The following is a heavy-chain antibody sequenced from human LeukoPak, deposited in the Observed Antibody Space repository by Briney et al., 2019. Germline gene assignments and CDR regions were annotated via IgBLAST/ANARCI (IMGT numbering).Heavy chain of an antibody. CDR2: INPNSGGT. D-gene: IGHD3-10*01. J-gene: IGHJ3*02. CDR3: ARDMGWFGEGGLNAFDI. CDR1: GYTFTGYY. V-gene: IGHV1-2*04. Sequence: ASVKVSCKASGYTFTGYYMHWVRQAPGQGLEWMGWINPNSGGTNYAQKFQGWVTMTRDTSISTAYMELSRLRSDDTAVYYCARDMGWFGEGGLNAFDIWGQGTMVTVSS.